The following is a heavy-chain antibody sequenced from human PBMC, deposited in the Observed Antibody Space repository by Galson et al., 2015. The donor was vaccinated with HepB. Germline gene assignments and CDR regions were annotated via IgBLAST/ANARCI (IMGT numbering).Heavy chain of an antibody. Sequence: SVKVSCKASGYTFTSYGISWVRQAPGQGLEWMGWISAYNGNTNYAQKLQGRVTMTTDTSTSTAYMELRSLRSDDTAVYYCARVYSSSPPILDFDYWGQGTLVTVSS. V-gene: IGHV1-18*01. CDR2: ISAYNGNT. CDR3: ARVYSSSPPILDFDY. CDR1: GYTFTSYG. J-gene: IGHJ4*02. D-gene: IGHD6-6*01.